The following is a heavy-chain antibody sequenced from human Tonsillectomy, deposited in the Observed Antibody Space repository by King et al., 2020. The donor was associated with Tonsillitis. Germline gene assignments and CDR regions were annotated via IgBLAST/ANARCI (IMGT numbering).Heavy chain of an antibody. CDR1: GFTFDDYA. CDR2: ISWNSNSI. J-gene: IGHJ3*02. Sequence: VQLVESGGGLVQPGRSLRLSCAASGFTFDDYAMHWFRQAPGWGLQWVSGISWNSNSIGYADSLKGRFTISRDNAKSSLYLQMNSLRAEDTALYYCAKDISLRTDAFDIWGQGTMVTGSS. V-gene: IGHV3-9*01. CDR3: AKDISLRTDAFDI.